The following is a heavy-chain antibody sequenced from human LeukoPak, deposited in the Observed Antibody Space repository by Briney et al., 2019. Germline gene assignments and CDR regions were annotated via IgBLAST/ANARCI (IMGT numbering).Heavy chain of an antibody. Sequence: VASEKVSCKVSGDTLTELSMHWVRQAPGKGLEWMGGFDPEDGETIYAQKFQGRVTMTEDTSTDTAYMELSSLRSEDTAVYYCATDFSFDSGWYWGFDPWGQGTLVTVSS. CDR2: FDPEDGET. CDR3: ATDFSFDSGWYWGFDP. D-gene: IGHD6-19*01. V-gene: IGHV1-24*01. CDR1: GDTLTELS. J-gene: IGHJ5*02.